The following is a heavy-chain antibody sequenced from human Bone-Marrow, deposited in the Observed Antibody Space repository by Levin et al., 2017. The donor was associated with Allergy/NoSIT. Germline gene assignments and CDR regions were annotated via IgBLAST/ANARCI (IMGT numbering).Heavy chain of an antibody. CDR1: GFTFSSYA. Sequence: PGGSLRLSCAASGFTFSSYALTWVRQAPGKGLEWVSAISGSAGTTYYADSVKGRFTISRDNSKNTLFLQMNSLRAEDTAVYYCAKDGRNALHYFDYWGQGTLVTVSS. J-gene: IGHJ4*02. CDR2: ISGSAGTT. V-gene: IGHV3-23*01. D-gene: IGHD1-14*01. CDR3: AKDGRNALHYFDY.